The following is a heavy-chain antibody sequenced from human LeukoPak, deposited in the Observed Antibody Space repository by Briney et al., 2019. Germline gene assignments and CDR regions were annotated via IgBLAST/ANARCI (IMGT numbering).Heavy chain of an antibody. CDR1: GHTFTGYY. D-gene: IGHD5-12*01. CDR3: VTSSLYGGYVMLDY. J-gene: IGHJ4*02. Sequence: ASVKVSCKASGHTFTGYYMHWVRQAPGQGLEWMGWINPNSGGTNYAQKFQGRVTMTRDTSISTAYMELSRLRSDDTAVYYCVTSSLYGGYVMLDYWGQGTLVTVSS. CDR2: INPNSGGT. V-gene: IGHV1-2*02.